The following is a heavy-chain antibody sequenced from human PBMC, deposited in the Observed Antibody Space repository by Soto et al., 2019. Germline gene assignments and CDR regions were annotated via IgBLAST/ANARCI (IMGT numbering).Heavy chain of an antibody. Sequence: PGESLKISCKGSGYSFTNHWIGWVRQMPGKGLEWMGIIYPGDSDTKYSPSFQGQVTFSADKSISTAYLQWSSLKASDSAMYYCARRGGNGNNKYDSFYMDVWGQGTTVTVSS. CDR1: GYSFTNHW. CDR2: IYPGDSDT. D-gene: IGHD2-8*01. J-gene: IGHJ6*02. CDR3: ARRGGNGNNKYDSFYMDV. V-gene: IGHV5-51*01.